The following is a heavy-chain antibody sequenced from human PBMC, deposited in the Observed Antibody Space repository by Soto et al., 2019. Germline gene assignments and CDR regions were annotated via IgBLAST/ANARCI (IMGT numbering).Heavy chain of an antibody. CDR2: ISSSSSYT. CDR1: GFTFSDYY. J-gene: IGHJ6*02. D-gene: IGHD6-19*01. Sequence: GGSLRLSCAASGFTFSDYYMSWIRQAPGKGLEWVSYISSSSSYTNYADSVKGRFTISRDNAKNSLYPQMNSLRAEDTAVYYCAKNIAVAGYYYYGMDVWGQGTTVTVSS. V-gene: IGHV3-11*06. CDR3: AKNIAVAGYYYYGMDV.